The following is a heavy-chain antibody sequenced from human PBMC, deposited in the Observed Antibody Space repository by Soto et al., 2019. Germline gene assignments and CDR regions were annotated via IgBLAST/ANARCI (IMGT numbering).Heavy chain of an antibody. CDR3: AREGLVGSSSGTYYMDV. D-gene: IGHD6-6*01. CDR1: GYTFTGYY. J-gene: IGHJ6*03. CDR2: INPNSGGT. V-gene: IGHV1-2*04. Sequence: QVQLVQSGAEVKKPGASVKVSCKASGYTFTGYYMHWVRQAPGQGLEWMGWINPNSGGTNYAQTCQGWVTMTRDTSISTAYMELSRLRSDDTAVYYCAREGLVGSSSGTYYMDVWGKGTTVTVSS.